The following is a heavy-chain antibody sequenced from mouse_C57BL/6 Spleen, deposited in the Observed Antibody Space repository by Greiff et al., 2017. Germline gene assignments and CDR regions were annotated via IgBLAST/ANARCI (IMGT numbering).Heavy chain of an antibody. CDR3: ARGIPVVATDAMDY. J-gene: IGHJ4*01. D-gene: IGHD1-1*01. CDR2: INPSSGYT. Sequence: VKLQESGAELARPGASVKMSCKASGYTFTSYTMHWVKQRPGQGLEWIGYINPSSGYTKYNQKFKDKATLTADKSSSTAYMQLSSLTSEDSAVYYCARGIPVVATDAMDYWGQGTSVTVSS. V-gene: IGHV1-4*01. CDR1: GYTFTSYT.